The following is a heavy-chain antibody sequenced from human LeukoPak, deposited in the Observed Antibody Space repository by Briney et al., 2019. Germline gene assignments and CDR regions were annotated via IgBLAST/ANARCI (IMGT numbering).Heavy chain of an antibody. V-gene: IGHV1-69*16. CDR3: ARTEALSGTALAY. D-gene: IGHD1-7*01. J-gene: IGHJ4*02. CDR2: ITPLLGKT. CDR1: GGGFSSYL. Sequence: GASVKVSCKASGGGFSSYLFTWVRQARGQGLEWMGGITPLLGKTSNAERFQGRVTITTDEATRTVYMELSSLRSEDTAVYYCARTEALSGTALAYWGQGTLVTVSP.